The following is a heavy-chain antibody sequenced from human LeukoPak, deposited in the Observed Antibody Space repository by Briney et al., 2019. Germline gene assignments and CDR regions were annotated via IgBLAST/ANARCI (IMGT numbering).Heavy chain of an antibody. CDR2: INHSGRT. D-gene: IGHD3-10*01. V-gene: IGHV4-34*01. J-gene: IGHJ4*02. CDR1: GESFSDYY. Sequence: SETLSLTCAVSGESFSDYYWTWLRQSPLKGLEWIGEINHSGRTYYNPSLKSRVTISVDTSKNQFSLMLTSMTAADAAVYYCARAQVLWFGKLSVPQSFDHWGQGTLVTVSS. CDR3: ARAQVLWFGKLSVPQSFDH.